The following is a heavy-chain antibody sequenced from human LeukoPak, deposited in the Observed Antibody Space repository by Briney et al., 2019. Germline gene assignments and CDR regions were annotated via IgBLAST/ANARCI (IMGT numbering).Heavy chain of an antibody. CDR2: IYHSGTS. Sequence: KTSETLSLTCSVSGHSISSGYYWGWIRQPPGKGLQWIGNIYHSGTSYSNPSLKSRLTMSVDTSKNQFSLKLSSATAADTAVYYCARDSGGSRYDDWFDPWGQGTLVTVSS. V-gene: IGHV4-38-2*02. J-gene: IGHJ5*01. CDR3: ARDSGGSRYDDWFDP. D-gene: IGHD2-15*01. CDR1: GHSISSGYY.